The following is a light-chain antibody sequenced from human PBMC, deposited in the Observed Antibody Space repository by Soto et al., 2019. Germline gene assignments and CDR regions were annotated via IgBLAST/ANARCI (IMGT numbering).Light chain of an antibody. CDR2: AAS. J-gene: IGKJ1*01. V-gene: IGKV1-17*02. Sequence: DIQMTQSPSSLSASVGDRVTIACRASQDIRDDLNWCQQKPGKAPKRLIYAASSLESGVPSRFSGSGYETEFTLTISDLQPEDFATYYCLQHNSFPPWTFGRGTKVEVK. CDR1: QDIRDD. CDR3: LQHNSFPPWT.